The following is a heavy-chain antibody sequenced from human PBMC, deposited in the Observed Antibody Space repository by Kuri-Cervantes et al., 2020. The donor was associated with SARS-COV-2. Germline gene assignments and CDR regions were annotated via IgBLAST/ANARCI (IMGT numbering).Heavy chain of an antibody. D-gene: IGHD5-18*01. V-gene: IGHV3-21*01. J-gene: IGHJ6*02. CDR3: ARVHSYGPQDYYYYGMDV. CDR2: ISSSSSYI. Sequence: GESLKISCAASGFTFSSYSMNWVRQAPGKGLEWVSSISSSSSYISYADSMKGRFTISRDNAKNSLYLQMNSLRAEDTAVYYCARVHSYGPQDYYYYGMDVWGQGTTVTVSS. CDR1: GFTFSSYS.